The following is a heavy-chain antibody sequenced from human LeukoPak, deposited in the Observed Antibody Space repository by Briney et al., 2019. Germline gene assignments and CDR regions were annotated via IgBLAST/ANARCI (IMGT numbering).Heavy chain of an antibody. Sequence: ASVKVSCKASGYTFTTYDIDWVRQATGQGLQWMGWINPNSGNTGYAQKFQGRITITRNTSISTVYMELSSLRSEDTAVYYCARGPPTAQYFQHWGQGTLVTVSS. V-gene: IGHV1-8*03. J-gene: IGHJ1*01. CDR3: ARGPPTAQYFQH. D-gene: IGHD1-1*01. CDR2: INPNSGNT. CDR1: GYTFTTYD.